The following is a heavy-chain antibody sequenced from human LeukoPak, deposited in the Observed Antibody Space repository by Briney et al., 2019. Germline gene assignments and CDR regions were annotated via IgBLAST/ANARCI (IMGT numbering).Heavy chain of an antibody. CDR1: GGSISSYY. J-gene: IGHJ5*02. V-gene: IGHV4-59*08. CDR3: ARGLRGYSYRMFDP. CDR2: IYYSGST. Sequence: SETLSLTCTVSGGSISSYYWSWIRQPPGKGLEWIGYIYYSGSTYYNPSLKSRVTISVDTSKNQFSLKLSSVTAADTAVYYCARGLRGYSYRMFDPWGQGTLVTVSS. D-gene: IGHD5-18*01.